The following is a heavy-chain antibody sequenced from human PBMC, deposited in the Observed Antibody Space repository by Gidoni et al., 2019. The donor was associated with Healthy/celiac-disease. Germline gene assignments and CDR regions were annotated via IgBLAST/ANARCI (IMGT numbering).Heavy chain of an antibody. CDR3: TSPRDFWSGCDY. CDR1: GFTFGDYA. J-gene: IGHJ4*02. Sequence: EVQLVESGGGLVQPGRSLRLSCTASGFTFGDYAMSWVRQAPGKGLEWVGFIRSKAYGGTTEYAASVKGRFTISRDDSKSIAYLQMNSLKTEDTAVYYCTSPRDFWSGCDYWGQGTLVTVSS. CDR2: IRSKAYGGTT. D-gene: IGHD3-3*01. V-gene: IGHV3-49*04.